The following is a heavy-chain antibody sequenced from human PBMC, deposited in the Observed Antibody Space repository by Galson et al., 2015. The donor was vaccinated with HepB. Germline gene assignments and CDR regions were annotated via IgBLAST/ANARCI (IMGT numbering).Heavy chain of an antibody. D-gene: IGHD1-26*01. CDR1: GYTFTSYG. J-gene: IGHJ6*03. CDR2: ISAYNGNT. V-gene: IGHV1-18*01. CDR3: ARGPPELLHYYYYYYMDV. Sequence: SVKVSCKASGYTFTSYGISWVRQAPGQGLEWMGWISAYNGNTNYAQKLQGRVTMTTDTSTSTAYMELRSLRSDDTAVYYCARGPPELLHYYYYYYMDVWGKGTTVTVSS.